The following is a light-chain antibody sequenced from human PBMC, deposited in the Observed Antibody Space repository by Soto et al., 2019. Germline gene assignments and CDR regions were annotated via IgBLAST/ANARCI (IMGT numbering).Light chain of an antibody. J-gene: IGKJ1*01. V-gene: IGKV2-28*01. CDR2: LGS. CDR1: QSLLHSNGYNY. CDR3: MQALQAPLT. Sequence: DIVMTQSPLSLPVTPGEPASISCRSSQSLLHSNGYNYLDWYLQKAGQSPQLLIYLGSNRASGLPDRFSGSGSGTDFTLKISRVEAEDVGVYYCMQALQAPLTFGQGTKVESK.